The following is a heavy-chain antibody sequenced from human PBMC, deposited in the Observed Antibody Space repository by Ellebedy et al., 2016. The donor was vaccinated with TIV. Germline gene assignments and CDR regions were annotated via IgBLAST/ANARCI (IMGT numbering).Heavy chain of an antibody. CDR2: IIPLFDTP. Sequence: AASVKVSCKASGCTFSNYAISWVRQAPGQGPEWMGGIIPLFDTPVYTQKFQGRVTITADKSTSTAYRELNRLTSEDTAFYYCARGNYGYYTGHAFDLWGQGTMVTVSS. CDR1: GCTFSNYA. V-gene: IGHV1-69*06. CDR3: ARGNYGYYTGHAFDL. J-gene: IGHJ3*01. D-gene: IGHD4-17*01.